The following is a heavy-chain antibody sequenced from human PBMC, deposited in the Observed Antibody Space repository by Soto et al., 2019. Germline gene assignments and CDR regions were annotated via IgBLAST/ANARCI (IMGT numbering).Heavy chain of an antibody. D-gene: IGHD2-2*01. Sequence: GGSLRLSCAAFGIAYSTSAMSWVRQAPGKGLEWVSYISISGFTVYYADSVRGRFAISKDNAKNSLYLEMSSLIPEDTAVYYFVRKRIRAPDGPYWGQGTPVTVSS. CDR2: ISISGFTV. CDR1: GIAYSTSA. J-gene: IGHJ4*02. CDR3: VRKRIRAPDGPY. V-gene: IGHV3-48*01.